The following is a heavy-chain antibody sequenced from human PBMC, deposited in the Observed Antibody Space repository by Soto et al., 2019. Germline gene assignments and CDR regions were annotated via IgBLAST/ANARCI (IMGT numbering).Heavy chain of an antibody. D-gene: IGHD3-16*01. CDR1: GFTFSSST. CDR2: ISRSSSYI. CDR3: ARDLHDYVSFRFDP. Sequence: PGGSLRLSCAASGFTFSSSTMNWVRQAPGKGLEWVSSISRSSSYIYYADSVKGRFTISRDNAKNSLYLQMNSLRAEDTAVYYCARDLHDYVSFRFDPWGQGTLVTVPQ. V-gene: IGHV3-21*01. J-gene: IGHJ5*02.